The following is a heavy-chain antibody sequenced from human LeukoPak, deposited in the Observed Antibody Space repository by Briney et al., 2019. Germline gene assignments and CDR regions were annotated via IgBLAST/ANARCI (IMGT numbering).Heavy chain of an antibody. CDR1: GFTFSSYE. V-gene: IGHV3-48*03. Sequence: PGGSLTLSCAASGFTFSSYEMNWVRQAPGKGLEWVSYISSSGSTIYYADSVKGRFTISRDNAKNSLYLQMNSLRAEDTAVYYCARTQCKRCPRGHFDYWGQGTLVTVSS. CDR3: ARTQCKRCPRGHFDY. J-gene: IGHJ4*02. D-gene: IGHD3-10*01. CDR2: ISSSGSTI.